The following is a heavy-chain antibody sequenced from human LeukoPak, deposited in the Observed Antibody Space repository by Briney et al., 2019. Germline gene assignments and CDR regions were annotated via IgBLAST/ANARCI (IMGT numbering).Heavy chain of an antibody. J-gene: IGHJ5*02. CDR1: GFTFDYSG. D-gene: IGHD3-10*01. CDR2: ISWKSGTI. Sequence: PGRSLRHPCAASGFTFDYSGVHWVAQAPGKGLEWVSGISWKSGTIGYADSVKGRFTISRYDAKNSLYLQMNSLRVEDTALYYCVKGHLVRGVCTNWFDPWGQGTLVTVSS. CDR3: VKGHLVRGVCTNWFDP. V-gene: IGHV3-9*01.